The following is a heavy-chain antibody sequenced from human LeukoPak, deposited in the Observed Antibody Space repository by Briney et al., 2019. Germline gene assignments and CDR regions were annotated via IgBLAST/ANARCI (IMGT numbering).Heavy chain of an antibody. D-gene: IGHD3-10*01. V-gene: IGHV1-18*01. CDR2: ISAYNGNT. Sequence: ASVKVSCKAAGYTFTSYGISWVRQAPGQGLEWMGWISAYNGNTNYAQKLQGRVTMTTDTSTSKASMELRSLRSDDTAVYYCARDLGFGDNNWFDPWGQGTLVTVSS. J-gene: IGHJ5*02. CDR3: ARDLGFGDNNWFDP. CDR1: GYTFTSYG.